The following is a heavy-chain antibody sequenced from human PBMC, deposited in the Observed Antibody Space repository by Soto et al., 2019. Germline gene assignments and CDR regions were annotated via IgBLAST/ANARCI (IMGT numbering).Heavy chain of an antibody. CDR2: ISGSGGST. CDR3: ARLTGDYYYYYYYYMDV. Sequence: GGSLRLSCAASGFTFSSYAMSWVRQAPGKGLEWVSAISGSGGSTYYADSVKGRFTISRDNSKNTLYLQMNSLRAEDTAVYYCARLTGDYYYYYYYYMDVWGKGTTVTVSS. CDR1: GFTFSSYA. J-gene: IGHJ6*03. V-gene: IGHV3-23*01. D-gene: IGHD7-27*01.